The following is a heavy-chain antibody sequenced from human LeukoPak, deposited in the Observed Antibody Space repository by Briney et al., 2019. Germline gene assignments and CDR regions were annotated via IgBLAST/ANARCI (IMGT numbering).Heavy chain of an antibody. CDR1: GFTFSSYW. D-gene: IGHD1-26*01. V-gene: IGHV3-7*02. J-gene: IGHJ4*02. CDR2: IKQDGSEK. Sequence: GGSLRLSCAASGFTFSSYWMSWLRQAPGKGLEWVANIKQDGSEKYYVDSVKGRFTISRDNAKNSLYLQMNSLRAEDTAVYYCAIYSGSYRGSFDYWGQGTLVTVSS. CDR3: AIYSGSYRGSFDY.